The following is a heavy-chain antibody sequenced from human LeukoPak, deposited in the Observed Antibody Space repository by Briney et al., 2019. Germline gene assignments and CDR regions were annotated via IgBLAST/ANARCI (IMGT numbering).Heavy chain of an antibody. D-gene: IGHD5-18*01. V-gene: IGHV1-2*02. J-gene: IGHJ4*02. CDR3: ARGRNIQLWSGPGGY. Sequence: GASVKVSCKASGYTFTGYYMHWVRQAPGQGLEWMGWINPNSGGTNYAQKFQGRVTMTRDTSISTAYMELSRLRSDDTAVYYCARGRNIQLWSGPGGYWGQGTLVTVSS. CDR1: GYTFTGYY. CDR2: INPNSGGT.